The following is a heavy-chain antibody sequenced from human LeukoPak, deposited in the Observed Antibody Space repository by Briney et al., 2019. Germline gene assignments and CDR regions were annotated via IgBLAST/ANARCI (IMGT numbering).Heavy chain of an antibody. V-gene: IGHV4-39*01. CDR3: ARQRQWLFDWFDP. CDR1: GGSISSSSYY. D-gene: IGHD6-19*01. J-gene: IGHJ5*02. CDR2: IYYSGST. Sequence: SETLSLTCTVSGGSISSSSYYWGWIRQPPGKGLEWIGSIYYSGSTYYNPSLKSRVTISVDTSKNQFSLKLSSVTAADTAVYYCARQRQWLFDWFDPWGQGTLVTVSS.